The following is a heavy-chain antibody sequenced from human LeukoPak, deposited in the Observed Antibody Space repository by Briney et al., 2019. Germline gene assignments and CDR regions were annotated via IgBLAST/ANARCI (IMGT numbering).Heavy chain of an antibody. D-gene: IGHD1-26*01. J-gene: IGHJ4*02. CDR3: AKDPGSIVGATGVDY. Sequence: PGGSLRLSCAASGFTFSSYAMSWVRQAPGKGLEWVSAISGSGGSTYYADSVKGRFTISRDNSKNTLYLQMNSLRAEDTAVYYCAKDPGSIVGATGVDYWGQGTLVTVSS. CDR1: GFTFSSYA. V-gene: IGHV3-23*01. CDR2: ISGSGGST.